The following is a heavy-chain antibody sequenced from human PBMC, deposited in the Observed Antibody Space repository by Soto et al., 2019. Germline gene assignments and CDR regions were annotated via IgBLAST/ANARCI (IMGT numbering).Heavy chain of an antibody. D-gene: IGHD5-12*01. CDR3: ARGRIFGYSDYEPLGGLDY. V-gene: IGHV4-39*01. Sequence: ASETLSLTCRVSGGSISDTIYYWGWIRQPPGKGLEWIASIHYSGSTQFHPSLKSRATISVDTSKNEFSLRLSSVTAADTAVYFCARGRIFGYSDYEPLGGLDYWGQGTPVTVSS. CDR2: IHYSGST. J-gene: IGHJ4*02. CDR1: GGSISDTIYY.